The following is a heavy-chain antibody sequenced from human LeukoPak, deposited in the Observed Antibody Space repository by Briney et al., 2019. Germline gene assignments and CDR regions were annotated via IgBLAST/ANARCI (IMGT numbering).Heavy chain of an antibody. CDR1: GYTFTSYD. V-gene: IGHV1-8*01. Sequence: ASVKVSCKASGYTFTSYDINSVRQATGQGLEWMGWMSPNSGNTGYAQKFQGRVTMTRNTSISTAYMELSSLRSEDTAVYYCARTSYSSGWYGDFDYWGQGTLVTVSS. J-gene: IGHJ4*02. D-gene: IGHD6-19*01. CDR2: MSPNSGNT. CDR3: ARTSYSSGWYGDFDY.